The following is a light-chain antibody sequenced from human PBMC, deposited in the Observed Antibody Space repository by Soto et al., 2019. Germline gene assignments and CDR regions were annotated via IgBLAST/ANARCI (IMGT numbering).Light chain of an antibody. V-gene: IGKV1-17*03. CDR2: DVS. CDR3: LQHTSYPLT. Sequence: DIQMTQSPSAMSASVVDRVTITCLASQGISTYLAWFQQKPGKVPKRLIYDVSTLQSGVPSRFSGSGSGTVFTLTISSLQPEDLGTYYCLQHTSYPLTCGQGTRLEIK. J-gene: IGKJ5*01. CDR1: QGISTY.